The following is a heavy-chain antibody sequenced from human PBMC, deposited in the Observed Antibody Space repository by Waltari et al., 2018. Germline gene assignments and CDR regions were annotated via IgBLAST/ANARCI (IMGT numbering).Heavy chain of an antibody. D-gene: IGHD6-13*01. V-gene: IGHV4-59*08. CDR1: GGSISSYY. J-gene: IGHJ6*03. Sequence: QVQLQESGPGLVKPSETLSLTCTVSGGSISSYYWSWIRQPPGKGLEWIGYIYYSGSTHDNPSLKSRVTISVDTSKNQFSLKLSSVTAADTAVYYCARVSSSWYAYYYYYMDVWGKGTTVTISS. CDR3: ARVSSSWYAYYYYYMDV. CDR2: IYYSGST.